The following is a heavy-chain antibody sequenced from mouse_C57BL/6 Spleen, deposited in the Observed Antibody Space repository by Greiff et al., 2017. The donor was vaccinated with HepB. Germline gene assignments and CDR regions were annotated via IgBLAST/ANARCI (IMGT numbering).Heavy chain of an antibody. V-gene: IGHV5-17*01. D-gene: IGHD1-1*01. CDR2: ISSGSSTI. CDR3: ARENYYGSSYVGY. Sequence: EVQLVESGGGLVKPGGSLKLSCAASGFTSSDYGMHWVRQAPEKGLEWVAYISSGSSTIYYADTVKGRFTISRDNAKNTLFLQMTSLRSEDTAMYYCARENYYGSSYVGYWGQGTTLTVSS. J-gene: IGHJ2*01. CDR1: GFTSSDYG.